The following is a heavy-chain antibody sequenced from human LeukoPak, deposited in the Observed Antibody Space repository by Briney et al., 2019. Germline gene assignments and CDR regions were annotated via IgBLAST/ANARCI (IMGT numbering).Heavy chain of an antibody. CDR3: ARVGPPESDYYYGMDV. CDR1: GGSISSYY. Sequence: PSETLSLTCTVSGGSISSYYWSWIRQPPGKGLEWIGYIYYSGSTNYNPSLKSRVTISVGTSKNQFSLKLSSVTAADTAVYYCARVGPPESDYYYGMDVWGQGTTVTVSS. D-gene: IGHD3-16*01. J-gene: IGHJ6*02. CDR2: IYYSGST. V-gene: IGHV4-59*01.